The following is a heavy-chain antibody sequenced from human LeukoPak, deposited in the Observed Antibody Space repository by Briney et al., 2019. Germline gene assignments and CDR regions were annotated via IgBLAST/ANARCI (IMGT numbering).Heavy chain of an antibody. D-gene: IGHD5-18*01. V-gene: IGHV1-2*02. Sequence: ASVKVSCKASGYTFTGYYMHWVRQAPGQGLEWMGWINPNSGGTNYAQKVQGRVTMTRDTSISTAYMELSRLRSDDTAVYYCARTVYSYGYPFDYWGQGTLVTVSS. CDR2: INPNSGGT. CDR3: ARTVYSYGYPFDY. CDR1: GYTFTGYY. J-gene: IGHJ4*02.